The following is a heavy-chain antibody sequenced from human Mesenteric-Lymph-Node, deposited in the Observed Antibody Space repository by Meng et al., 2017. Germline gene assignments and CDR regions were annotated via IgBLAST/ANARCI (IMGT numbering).Heavy chain of an antibody. CDR2: IKSNGYRT. J-gene: IGHJ3*01. CDR1: DSTFSAYA. D-gene: IGHD4-17*01. Sequence: GESLKISCAASDSTFSAYAVTWVRQAPGKALEWVSSIKSNGYRTYYADSVKGRFTISRDNSKNTLYLQMNNLRDEDTAKYYCGRDPNGDYVGAFDFWGRGTMVTVSS. V-gene: IGHV3-23*01. CDR3: GRDPNGDYVGAFDF.